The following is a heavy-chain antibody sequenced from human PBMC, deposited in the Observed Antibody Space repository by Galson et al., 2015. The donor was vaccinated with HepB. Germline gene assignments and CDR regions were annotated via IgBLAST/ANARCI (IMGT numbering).Heavy chain of an antibody. CDR2: IYPYNGNT. CDR1: GYTFTSYG. V-gene: IGHV1-18*01. Sequence: SVKVSCKASGYTFTSYGINWVRQAPGQGLEWMGWIYPYNGNTNYAQKVQGRVTMTTDTSTNTAYMDLRSLRSDDTAVYYCAMGGMAAIRGPTFDYWGQGTLVTVSS. CDR3: AMGGMAAIRGPTFDY. J-gene: IGHJ4*02. D-gene: IGHD5-24*01.